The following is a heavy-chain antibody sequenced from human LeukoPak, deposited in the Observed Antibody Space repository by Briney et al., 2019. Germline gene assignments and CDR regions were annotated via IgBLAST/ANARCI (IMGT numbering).Heavy chain of an antibody. V-gene: IGHV3-23*01. Sequence: GGSLRLSCAASGFTFSSYAMSWVRQAPGTGLEWVSAISGSGGSTYYADSVKGRFTISRDNSKNTLYLQMNSLRAEDTAVYYCAKDMGRWFGELTYFDYWGQGTLVTVSS. CDR2: ISGSGGST. CDR3: AKDMGRWFGELTYFDY. J-gene: IGHJ4*02. D-gene: IGHD3-10*01. CDR1: GFTFSSYA.